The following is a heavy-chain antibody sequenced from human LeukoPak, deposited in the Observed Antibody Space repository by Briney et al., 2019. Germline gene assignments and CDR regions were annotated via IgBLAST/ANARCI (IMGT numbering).Heavy chain of an antibody. D-gene: IGHD2-8*02. Sequence: SQTLSLTCAISADSFSSNSAAWNWIRQSPSRGLEWLGRTYYRCKLYNDYAVSVKSRITITPDTSKNQFSLQLNSVTPEDTAVYYCARELVSPLYYYYYGMAVCGQATTVTVSS. CDR2: TYYRCKLYN. CDR3: ARELVSPLYYYYYGMAV. CDR1: ADSFSSNSAA. V-gene: IGHV6-1*01. J-gene: IGHJ6*01.